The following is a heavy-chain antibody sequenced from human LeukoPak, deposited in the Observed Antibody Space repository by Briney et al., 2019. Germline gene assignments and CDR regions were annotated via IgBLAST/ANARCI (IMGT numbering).Heavy chain of an antibody. D-gene: IGHD4-17*01. J-gene: IGHJ5*02. CDR2: ISYDGTSK. CDR1: GFTFSSYA. CDR3: ARGSWRFDYGDSGFDP. Sequence: PGGSLRLSCAASGFTFSSYAIHWVRQAPGKGLEWVAVISYDGTSKNYADSVKGRFTISRDNSKNTLYLQMNSLRVEDTAVYYCARGSWRFDYGDSGFDPWGQGTLVTVSS. V-gene: IGHV3-30*04.